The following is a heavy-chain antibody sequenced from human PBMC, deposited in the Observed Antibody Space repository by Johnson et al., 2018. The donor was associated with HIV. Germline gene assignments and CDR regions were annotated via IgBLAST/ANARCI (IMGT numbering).Heavy chain of an antibody. CDR3: ARLRWGSGDPLHDAFDV. J-gene: IGHJ3*01. Sequence: QVQLVESGGGVVQPGRSLRLSCAASGFTFSNYGMHWVRQAPGKGLEWVAVILYRGSGQDYVDSVEGRFTISRYYAKHSLYVQMNSLRAEDTAVYYCARLRWGSGDPLHDAFDVWGQGTMVTVSS. V-gene: IGHV3-30*03. D-gene: IGHD2-15*01. CDR2: ILYRGSGQ. CDR1: GFTFSNYG.